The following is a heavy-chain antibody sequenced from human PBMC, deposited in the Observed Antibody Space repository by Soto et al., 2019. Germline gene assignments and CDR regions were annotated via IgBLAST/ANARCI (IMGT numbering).Heavy chain of an antibody. CDR3: ARGVGYAAEQDYGMDV. D-gene: IGHD6-13*01. J-gene: IGHJ6*02. CDR2: IYYSGST. Sequence: SETLSLTCTVSGGSISSYYWSWIRQPPGKGLEWIGYIYYSGSTNYNPSLKSRVTISVDTSKNQFSLKLSSVTTADTAVYYCARGVGYAAEQDYGMDVWGQGTTVTVSS. V-gene: IGHV4-59*01. CDR1: GGSISSYY.